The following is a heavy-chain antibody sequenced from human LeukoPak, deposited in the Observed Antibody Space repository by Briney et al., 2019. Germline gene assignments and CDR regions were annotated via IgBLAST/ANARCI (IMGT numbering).Heavy chain of an antibody. V-gene: IGHV3-23*01. CDR1: GFTLSTYA. CDR3: AKAPVTSCRGAYCYPFDS. CDR2: TSSSDAGT. Sequence: GGSLRLSCAASGFTLSTYAMSWVRQTPGKGLEWVAATSSSDAGTYHADSVRGRFTISRDNSKNTLYLQMNSLRAQDAAVYFCAKAPVTSCRGAYCYPFDSWGQGTLVTVSS. D-gene: IGHD2-21*01. J-gene: IGHJ4*02.